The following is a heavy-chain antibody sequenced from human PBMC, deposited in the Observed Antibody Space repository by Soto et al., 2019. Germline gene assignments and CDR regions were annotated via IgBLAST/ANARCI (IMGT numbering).Heavy chain of an antibody. CDR1: GGIFNGHA. J-gene: IGHJ6*02. V-gene: IGHV1-69*01. CDR3: ARDVPINYDDRTFQHYALDV. Sequence: QVQLVQSGAEVKKPGSSVKVSCKASGGIFNGHAISWVRQAPGQGLEWMGGIVPFFKGTNYAEKFQGRVTITADEFTSTAYMDFSGLRSEDTAVYYCARDVPINYDDRTFQHYALDVWGQGTTVTVSS. CDR2: IVPFFKGT. D-gene: IGHD3-16*01.